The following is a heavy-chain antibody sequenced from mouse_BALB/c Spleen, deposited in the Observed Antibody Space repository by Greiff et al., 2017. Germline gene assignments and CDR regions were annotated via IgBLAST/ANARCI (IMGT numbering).Heavy chain of an antibody. V-gene: IGHV5-6-5*01. CDR1: GFTFSSYA. CDR2: ISSGGST. CDR3: ARGREGHRYDWYFDV. Sequence: EVHLVESGGGLVKPGGSLKLSCAASGFTFSSYAMSWVRQTPEKRLEWVASISSGGSTYYPDSVIGRFTSSSDNARNILYLQMGRLLSEDTAMYYCARGREGHRYDWYFDVWGAGTTVTVSA. J-gene: IGHJ1*01. D-gene: IGHD2-14*01.